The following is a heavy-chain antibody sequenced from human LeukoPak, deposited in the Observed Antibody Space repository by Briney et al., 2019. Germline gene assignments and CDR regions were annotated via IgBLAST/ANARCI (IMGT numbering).Heavy chain of an antibody. J-gene: IGHJ3*02. D-gene: IGHD3-22*01. Sequence: SETLSLTCAVSGGSISSSNWWSWVRQPPGKGLEWIGEIYHSGSTNYNPSLKSRVTISVDKSKNQFSLKLSSVTAADTAVYYCARSTYYYDSSGYLDDAFDIWGQGTMVTVSS. CDR3: ARSTYYYDSSGYLDDAFDI. CDR1: GGSISSSNW. CDR2: IYHSGST. V-gene: IGHV4-4*02.